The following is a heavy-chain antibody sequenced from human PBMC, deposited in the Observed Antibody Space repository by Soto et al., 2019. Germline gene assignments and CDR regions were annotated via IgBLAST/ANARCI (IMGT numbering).Heavy chain of an antibody. Sequence: QVQLVESGGGVVQPGRSLRLSCAASGFTFSTYSMHWVRQAPGKGLEWVAVISSDGSSEHYADSVNGRFTISRDKSSNSLYLPMPSLRAEDAAVYYCARGRKWAVAGRLAGNFGYWGQGTLVTVSS. D-gene: IGHD6-19*01. V-gene: IGHV3-30-3*01. CDR3: ARGRKWAVAGRLAGNFGY. CDR2: ISSDGSSE. CDR1: GFTFSTYS. J-gene: IGHJ4*02.